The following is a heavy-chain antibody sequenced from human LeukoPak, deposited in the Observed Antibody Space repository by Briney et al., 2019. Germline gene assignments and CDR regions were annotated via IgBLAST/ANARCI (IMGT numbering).Heavy chain of an antibody. CDR2: INTNTGNP. J-gene: IGHJ4*02. CDR1: GYTFTNYY. D-gene: IGHD6-19*01. CDR3: ASPVAGL. V-gene: IGHV7-4-1*02. Sequence: ASVKVSCTAFGYTFTNYYMHWVRQAPGQGLEWMGWINTNTGNPTYAQGFTGRFVFSLDTSVSTAYLQISSLKAEDTAVYYCASPVAGLWGQGTLVTVSS.